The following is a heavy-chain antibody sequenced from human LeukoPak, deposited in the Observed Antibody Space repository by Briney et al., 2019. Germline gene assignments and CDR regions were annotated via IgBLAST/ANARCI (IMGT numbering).Heavy chain of an antibody. CDR1: GYTFTGYY. CDR3: ARVQYCSSTSCYKGRAAEYFQH. CDR2: INPNSGGT. D-gene: IGHD2-2*02. J-gene: IGHJ1*01. Sequence: ASVKVSCKASGYTFTGYYMHWVRQAPGQGLEWMGWINPNSGGTNYAQKFQGRVTMTRDTSISTAYMELSRLRSEDTAVYYCARVQYCSSTSCYKGRAAEYFQHWGQGTLVTVSS. V-gene: IGHV1-2*02.